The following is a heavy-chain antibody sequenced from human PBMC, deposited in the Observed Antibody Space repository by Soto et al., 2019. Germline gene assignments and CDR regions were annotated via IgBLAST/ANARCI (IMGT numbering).Heavy chain of an antibody. J-gene: IGHJ6*03. V-gene: IGHV3-74*01. Sequence: GGSLRLSCAASGVTFSSYWMDWVRQAPGKGLVWVSRINSDGSSTSYADSVKGRFTISRDNAKNRRYLQMNSLRAEDTAVYYCAREGIAAAGTYYYYYMDVWGKGTTVTVSS. CDR2: INSDGSST. D-gene: IGHD6-13*01. CDR1: GVTFSSYW. CDR3: AREGIAAAGTYYYYYMDV.